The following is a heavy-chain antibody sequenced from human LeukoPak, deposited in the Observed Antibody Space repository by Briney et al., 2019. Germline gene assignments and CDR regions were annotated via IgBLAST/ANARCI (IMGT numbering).Heavy chain of an antibody. J-gene: IGHJ6*02. CDR3: ARADYYYGMDV. Sequence: PSETLSLTCIVSGGSISGYYWSWIRQPPGKGLEWIGHIYYSGSTNYNPSLKSRVTISVDTSKNQFSLKLTSVTAADTGVYYCARADYYYGMDVWGQGTTVTVSS. CDR1: GGSISGYY. V-gene: IGHV4-59*01. CDR2: IYYSGST.